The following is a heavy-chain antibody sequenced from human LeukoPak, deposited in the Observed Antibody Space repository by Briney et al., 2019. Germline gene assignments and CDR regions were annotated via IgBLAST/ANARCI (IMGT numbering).Heavy chain of an antibody. CDR1: GSSVSSGSYY. Sequence: SETLSLTCTVSGSSVSSGSYYWSWIRQPPGKGLEWIGYIYYSGSTDYNPSLKSRVTISVDTSKNQFSLKLSSVTAGDTAVYHYAREAMYSYGNNFDYWGQGTLVTVSS. D-gene: IGHD5-18*01. CDR3: AREAMYSYGNNFDY. V-gene: IGHV4-61*01. J-gene: IGHJ4*02. CDR2: IYYSGST.